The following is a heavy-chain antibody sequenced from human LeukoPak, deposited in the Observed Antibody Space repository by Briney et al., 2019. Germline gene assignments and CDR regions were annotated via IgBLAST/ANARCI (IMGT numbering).Heavy chain of an antibody. J-gene: IGHJ4*02. Sequence: PGGSLRLSCAASGFSVSSKSMSWVRQAPGKGLEWVSLIYSDDNTCYADSVKGRFTISRDNSKNTLYLQMNSLRAEDTAVYYCARACTYGYFDYWGQGTLVTVSS. CDR3: ARACTYGYFDY. CDR1: GFSVSSKS. D-gene: IGHD3-10*01. V-gene: IGHV3-66*01. CDR2: IYSDDNT.